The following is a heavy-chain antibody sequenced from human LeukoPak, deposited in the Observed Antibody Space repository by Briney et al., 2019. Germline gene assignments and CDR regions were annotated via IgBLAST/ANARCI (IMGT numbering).Heavy chain of an antibody. J-gene: IGHJ6*03. CDR1: GGSISSYY. Sequence: PSETLSLTCTVSGGSISSYYWSWIRQPPGKGLEWIGYIYYSGSTNYNPSLKSRVTISVDTSKNQFSLKLSSVTAADTAVYYCARGRDIVVVPAATFRYYYMDVWGKGTTVTVSS. V-gene: IGHV4-59*01. CDR3: ARGRDIVVVPAATFRYYYMDV. D-gene: IGHD2-2*01. CDR2: IYYSGST.